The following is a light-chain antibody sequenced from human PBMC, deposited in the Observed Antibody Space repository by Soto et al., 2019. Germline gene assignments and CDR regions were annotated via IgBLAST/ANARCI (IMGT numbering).Light chain of an antibody. CDR2: DAS. CDR1: QSVSSF. V-gene: IGKV3-11*01. Sequence: EIVLTQSPATLSLSPGERATLSCRASQSVSSFLAWYQQKPGQAPGLLIYDASNRATGIPARFSGSGSGTDFTLTISSLEPEDFAVYYCQQRSYWPHTFGQGTKLEIK. J-gene: IGKJ2*01. CDR3: QQRSYWPHT.